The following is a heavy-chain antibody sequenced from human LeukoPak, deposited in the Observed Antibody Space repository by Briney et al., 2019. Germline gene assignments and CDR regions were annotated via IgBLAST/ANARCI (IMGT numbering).Heavy chain of an antibody. CDR3: ARGLAVAGSSWFDP. J-gene: IGHJ5*02. Sequence: PGGSLRHSCAASGFTFSSYWKHWVRQVPGKGLVWVSRINSDGSSQSYVDSVIGRFTSSRDNAKNTLYLQLDSLRAEDTAVYYCARGLAVAGSSWFDPWGQGTLVSVSS. D-gene: IGHD6-19*01. CDR2: INSDGSSQ. CDR1: GFTFSSYW. V-gene: IGHV3-74*01.